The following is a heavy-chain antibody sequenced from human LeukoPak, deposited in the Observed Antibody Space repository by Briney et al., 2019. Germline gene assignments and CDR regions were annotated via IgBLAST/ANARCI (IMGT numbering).Heavy chain of an antibody. Sequence: GGSLRLSCAASGFTFSSYAMSWVRQAPGKGLEWVPAISGRGGSTYYADSVKGRFTISRDNSKNTLYLQINSLRAEDTAVYYCAKVDQPPAYCGGDCSLNPFDYWGQGTLVTVSS. CDR1: GFTFSSYA. D-gene: IGHD2-21*02. J-gene: IGHJ4*02. CDR3: AKVDQPPAYCGGDCSLNPFDY. CDR2: ISGRGGST. V-gene: IGHV3-23*01.